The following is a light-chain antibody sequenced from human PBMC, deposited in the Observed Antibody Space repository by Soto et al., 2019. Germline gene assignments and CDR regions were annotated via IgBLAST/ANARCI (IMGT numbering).Light chain of an antibody. V-gene: IGLV2-14*01. J-gene: IGLJ1*01. CDR1: SSDVGGYNY. CDR3: SSNTSSSTYV. CDR2: EVS. Sequence: QSALTQPASVSGSPGQSITISCTGTSSDVGGYNYVSWYQQHPGKAPKLMIYEVSNRPSGVSNRFTGSKSDNTASLTFSGLQDEDEADYYCSSNTSSSTYVFATGTKLTVL.